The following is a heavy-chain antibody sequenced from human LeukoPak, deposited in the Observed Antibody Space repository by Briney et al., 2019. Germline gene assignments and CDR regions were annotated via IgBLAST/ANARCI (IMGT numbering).Heavy chain of an antibody. V-gene: IGHV4-61*01. CDR2: IYYSGST. Sequence: SETLSLTCTVSGGSISSSSYYWSWIRQPPGKGLEWIGYIYYSGSTNYNPSLKSRVTISVDTSKNQFSLKLSSVTAADTAVYYCARVRDTAMDYYYYYYMDVWGEGTTVTVSS. CDR1: GGSISSSSYY. CDR3: ARVRDTAMDYYYYYYMDV. D-gene: IGHD5-18*01. J-gene: IGHJ6*03.